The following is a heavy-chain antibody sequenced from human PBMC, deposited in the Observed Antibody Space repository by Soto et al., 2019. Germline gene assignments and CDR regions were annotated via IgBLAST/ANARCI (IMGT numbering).Heavy chain of an antibody. V-gene: IGHV1-18*04. CDR1: GYTFTSYG. CDR3: TREAGWQRMVPYD. D-gene: IGHD6-25*01. J-gene: IGHJ4*02. CDR2: ISAFNGDT. Sequence: QVQLVQSGSEVKKPGASVNVSCKAFGYTFTSYGFSWVRQVPGQGLEWLGWISAFNGDTQYAQTMKGRLTVTTETSTTSVHMELRRLTPADTDVYYCTREAGWQRMVPYDWGQGTLVTVS.